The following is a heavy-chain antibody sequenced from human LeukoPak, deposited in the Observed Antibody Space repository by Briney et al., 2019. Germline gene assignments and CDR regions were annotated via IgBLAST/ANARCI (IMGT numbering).Heavy chain of an antibody. Sequence: ASVKVSCKASGGTFSSYAISWVRQAPGQGLEWMGIINPSGGSTSYAQKFQGRVTMTRDTSTSTVYMELSSLRSEDTAVYYCARWRNIRPGFDYWGQGTLVTVSS. D-gene: IGHD2/OR15-2a*01. CDR2: INPSGGST. CDR1: GGTFSSYA. V-gene: IGHV1-46*01. J-gene: IGHJ4*02. CDR3: ARWRNIRPGFDY.